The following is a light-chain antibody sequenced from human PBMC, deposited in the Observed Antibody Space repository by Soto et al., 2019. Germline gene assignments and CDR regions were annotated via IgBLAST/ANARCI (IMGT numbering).Light chain of an antibody. J-gene: IGLJ1*01. Sequence: QSALTQPASVSGSPGHSITISCTGTSSDVGGYNYVSWYQQHPGKAPKLMIYEVRNRPSGVSNRFSGSKSGNTASLTIYGLQAEDEADYYCCSYRSGSTPYVFGTGTKVTVL. CDR2: EVR. CDR1: SSDVGGYNY. V-gene: IGLV2-14*01. CDR3: CSYRSGSTPYV.